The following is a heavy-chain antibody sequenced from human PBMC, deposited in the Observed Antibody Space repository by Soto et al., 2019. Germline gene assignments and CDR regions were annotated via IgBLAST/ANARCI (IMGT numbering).Heavy chain of an antibody. CDR3: ARSRDYGDSPLGWFDP. D-gene: IGHD4-17*01. V-gene: IGHV1-18*04. CDR1: GYTFNSNG. J-gene: IGHJ5*02. CDR2: ISTYNGHT. Sequence: ASVKVSCKALGYTFNSNGITRVRQAPGQGLEWMGWISTYNGHTNYAPKVQGRVTMTINTSTSTAYMELRSLRSDDTAVYFCARSRDYGDSPLGWFDPWGQGTLVTVSS.